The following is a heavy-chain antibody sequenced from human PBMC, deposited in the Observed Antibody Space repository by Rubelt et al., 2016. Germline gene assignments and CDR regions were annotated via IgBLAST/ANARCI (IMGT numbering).Heavy chain of an antibody. CDR3: ARVGEQQLAQGYFDL. J-gene: IGHJ2*01. CDR1: GFTFSSYS. V-gene: IGHV3-48*04. Sequence: EVQLVESGGGLVQPGGSLRLSCAASGFTFSSYSMNWVRQAPGKGLEWVSYISSSSSTIYYADSVKGRFTISRDNAKNSLYLQMNSLRAEDTAVYYCARVGEQQLAQGYFDLWGRGTLVTVSS. D-gene: IGHD6-13*01. CDR2: ISSSSSTI.